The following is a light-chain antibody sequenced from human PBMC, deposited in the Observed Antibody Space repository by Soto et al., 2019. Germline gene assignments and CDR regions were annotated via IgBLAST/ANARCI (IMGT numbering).Light chain of an antibody. V-gene: IGKV3-11*01. Sequence: EIVLTHSPAARSLSQVGRATLSCIASQSVSSYLAWYQQKPDQAHRLLIYDASNRATGIQDRFSGSGSGTDFTLTISSIETEDFAVYYCKKRSNWPINCGKGPRRAIK. J-gene: IGKJ5*01. CDR2: DAS. CDR3: KKRSNWPIN. CDR1: QSVSSY.